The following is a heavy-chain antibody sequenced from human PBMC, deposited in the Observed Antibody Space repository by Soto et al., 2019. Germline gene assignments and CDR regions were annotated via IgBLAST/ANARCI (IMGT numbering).Heavy chain of an antibody. CDR3: AKEHWTRHAFDI. V-gene: IGHV3-30*18. CDR1: GFTFSSYG. CDR2: ISYDGSNK. J-gene: IGHJ3*02. Sequence: GGSLRLSCAASGFTFSSYGMHWVRQAPGKGLEWVAVISYDGSNKYYADSVKGRFTISRDNSKNTLYLQMNSLRAEDTAVYYCAKEHWTRHAFDIWGQGTMVTVSS. D-gene: IGHD1-1*01.